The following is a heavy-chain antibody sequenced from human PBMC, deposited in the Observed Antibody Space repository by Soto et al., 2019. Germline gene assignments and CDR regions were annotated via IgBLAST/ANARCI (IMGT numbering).Heavy chain of an antibody. Sequence: SETLSLTCAVSGGSISSGGYSWSWIRQPPGKGLEWIGYIYHSGSTYYNPSLKSRVTISVDRSKNQFSLKLSSVTAADTAVYYCARGGIRGVINWFDPWGQGTLVTV. CDR3: ARGGIRGVINWFDP. V-gene: IGHV4-30-2*01. D-gene: IGHD3-10*01. CDR2: IYHSGST. CDR1: GGSISSGGYS. J-gene: IGHJ5*02.